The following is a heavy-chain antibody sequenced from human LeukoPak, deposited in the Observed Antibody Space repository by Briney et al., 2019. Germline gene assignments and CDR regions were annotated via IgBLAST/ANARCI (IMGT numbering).Heavy chain of an antibody. CDR1: GFTFSTYW. CDR2: INSDGSIA. V-gene: IGHV3-74*01. D-gene: IGHD5-18*01. J-gene: IGHJ4*02. Sequence: GGSLRLSCAASGFTFSTYWMHWVRQVPGKGLVWVSRINSDGSIADYADAAKGRFTISRDNARNTLYLEMNSLRAEDTALYFCAPEGGSSYDYWGQGTLVTVSS. CDR3: APEGGSSYDY.